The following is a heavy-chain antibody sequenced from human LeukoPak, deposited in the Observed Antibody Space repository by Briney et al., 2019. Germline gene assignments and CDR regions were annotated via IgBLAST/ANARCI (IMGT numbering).Heavy chain of an antibody. CDR1: GFTFSSYG. V-gene: IGHV3-30*18. J-gene: IGHJ1*01. D-gene: IGHD6-13*01. CDR3: AKEPGIAAAGSRYFQH. CDR2: ISYDGSNK. Sequence: PGGSLRLSCVVSGFTFSSYGMHWVRQAPGKGLEWVAVISYDGSNKYYADSVKGRFTISRDNSKNTLYLQMNSLRAEDTAVYYCAKEPGIAAAGSRYFQHWGQGTLVTVSS.